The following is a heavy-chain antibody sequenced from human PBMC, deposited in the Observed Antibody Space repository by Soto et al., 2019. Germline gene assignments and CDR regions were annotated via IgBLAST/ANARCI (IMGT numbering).Heavy chain of an antibody. D-gene: IGHD3-3*01. CDR3: ARVSLEVSYYYYYGMDV. CDR2: IYYSGST. CDR1: GGSISSYY. V-gene: IGHV4-59*01. Sequence: LSLTCTVSGGSISSYYWSWIRQPPGKGLEWIGYIYYSGSTNYNPSLKSRVTISVDTSKNQFSLKLSSVTAADTAAYYCARVSLEVSYYYYYGMDVWGQGTTVTVSS. J-gene: IGHJ6*02.